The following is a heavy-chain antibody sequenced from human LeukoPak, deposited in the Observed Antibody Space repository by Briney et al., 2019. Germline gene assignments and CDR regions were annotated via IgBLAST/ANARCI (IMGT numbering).Heavy chain of an antibody. J-gene: IGHJ4*02. V-gene: IGHV4-61*02. CDR3: ARSSGYSSGWYRVQHDY. CDR2: IYTSGST. D-gene: IGHD6-19*01. CDR1: VGSISSGSYY. Sequence: PSETLSLTCTVSVGSISSGSYYWSWIRQPAGKGLEWVERIYTSGSTNYNPSLESRVTISVDTSKNQFSLKLSSVTAADTAVYYCARSSGYSSGWYRVQHDYWGQGTLVTVSS.